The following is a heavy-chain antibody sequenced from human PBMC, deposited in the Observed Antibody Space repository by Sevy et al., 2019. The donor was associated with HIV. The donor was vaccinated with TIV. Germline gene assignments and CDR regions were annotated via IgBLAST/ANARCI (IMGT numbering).Heavy chain of an antibody. CDR3: ARHLYGSGTLRGLNWFDP. CDR1: GLTFSDYY. CDR2: SSGSGKTI. V-gene: IGHV3-11*01. D-gene: IGHD3-10*01. Sequence: GGYLRLSCAASGLTFSDYYMSWIRQAPGKGLEWISYSSGSGKTIQYADSVKGRFTISMDNAKNLLYLQMNNLGAEDTAIYYCARHLYGSGTLRGLNWFDPWGQGTLVTVSS. J-gene: IGHJ5*02.